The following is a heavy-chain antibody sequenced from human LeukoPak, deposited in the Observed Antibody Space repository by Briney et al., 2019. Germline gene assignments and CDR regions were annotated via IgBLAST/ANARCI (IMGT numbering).Heavy chain of an antibody. CDR2: ISSSSSYI. Sequence: PGGSLRLSCAASGLTFSSYWMSWVRQAPGKGLEWVSSISSSSSYIYYADSVKGRFTISRDNAKNSLYLQMNSLRAEDTAVYYCARGWVSSSLGGTIVHYWGQGTLVTVSS. D-gene: IGHD6-13*01. CDR1: GLTFSSYW. V-gene: IGHV3-21*01. CDR3: ARGWVSSSLGGTIVHY. J-gene: IGHJ4*02.